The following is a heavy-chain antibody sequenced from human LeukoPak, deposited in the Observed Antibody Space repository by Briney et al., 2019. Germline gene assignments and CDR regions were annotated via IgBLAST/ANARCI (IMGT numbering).Heavy chain of an antibody. Sequence: KPSETLSLTCAVYGGSFSGYYWSWIRQPPGKGLEWIGEINHSGSTYYNPSLKSRVTISVDRSKNQFFLKLSSVTAADTAVYYCARGYYYDSSGYSLSTEDVWGKGTTVTVSS. CDR1: GGSFSGYY. CDR3: ARGYYYDSSGYSLSTEDV. V-gene: IGHV4-34*01. J-gene: IGHJ6*04. CDR2: INHSGST. D-gene: IGHD3-22*01.